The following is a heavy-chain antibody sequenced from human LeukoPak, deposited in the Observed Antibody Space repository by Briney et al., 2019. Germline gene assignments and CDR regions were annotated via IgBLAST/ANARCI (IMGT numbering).Heavy chain of an antibody. CDR3: VRDTGGSGSYPDY. J-gene: IGHJ4*02. Sequence: GGSLRLSCAASGFTFSNYWMTWVRQAPEKGLEGVANIKQDGSEKYYVDSVRGRFTISRDNARNSVYLQLNSLRVEDTAVYYCVRDTGGSGSYPDYWGPGTLVTVSS. CDR1: GFTFSNYW. V-gene: IGHV3-7*01. CDR2: IKQDGSEK. D-gene: IGHD3-16*02.